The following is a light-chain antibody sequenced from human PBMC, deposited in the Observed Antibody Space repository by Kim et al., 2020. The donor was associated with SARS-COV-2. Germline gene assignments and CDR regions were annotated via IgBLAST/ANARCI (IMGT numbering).Light chain of an antibody. Sequence: SSELTQPPSVSVSPGQTATITCSGDKLEDRYVCWFQQKPGQSPLLVISQDTKRPSGIPERFSGSNSGNTATLTISGTQATDEADYFCQAWDSNTAVFGGGTQLTVL. V-gene: IGLV3-1*01. CDR3: QAWDSNTAV. J-gene: IGLJ2*01. CDR2: QDT. CDR1: KLEDRY.